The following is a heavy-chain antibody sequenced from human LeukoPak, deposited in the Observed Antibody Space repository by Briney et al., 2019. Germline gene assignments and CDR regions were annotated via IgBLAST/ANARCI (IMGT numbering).Heavy chain of an antibody. Sequence: ASVKVSCKASGYTFTSYDINWVRQAPGQGLERMGWMNPNSGNTGYAQKFQGRVTMTRNTSISTAYMELSSLRFEDTAVYYCAREGTWRTSLTVTWAEAWFDPWGQGTLVTVSS. CDR3: AREGTWRTSLTVTWAEAWFDP. CDR1: GYTFTSYD. V-gene: IGHV1-8*01. CDR2: MNPNSGNT. J-gene: IGHJ5*02. D-gene: IGHD4-17*01.